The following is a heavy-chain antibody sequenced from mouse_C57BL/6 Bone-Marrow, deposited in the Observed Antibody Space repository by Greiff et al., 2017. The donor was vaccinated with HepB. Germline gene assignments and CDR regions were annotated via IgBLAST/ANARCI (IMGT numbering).Heavy chain of an antibody. D-gene: IGHD3-3*01. CDR2: ISYDGSN. Sequence: EVKLQESGPGLVKPSQSLSLTCSVSGYSFTSGYYWNWIRQFPGNKLEWMGYISYDGSNNYNPSLKNRISITRDTSKNQFFLKLNSVTTEDTATYYCAREDTSRGQGTLVTVSA. CDR3: AREDTS. J-gene: IGHJ3*01. CDR1: GYSFTSGYY. V-gene: IGHV3-6*01.